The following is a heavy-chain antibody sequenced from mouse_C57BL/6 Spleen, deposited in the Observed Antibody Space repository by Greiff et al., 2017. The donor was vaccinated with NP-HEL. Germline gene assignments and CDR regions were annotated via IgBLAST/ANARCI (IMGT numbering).Heavy chain of an antibody. V-gene: IGHV5-9-1*02. CDR2: ISSGGDYI. J-gene: IGHJ3*01. Sequence: EVQVVESGEGLVKPGGSLKLSCAASGFTFSSYAMSWVRQTPEKRLEWVAYISSGGDYIYYADTVKGRFTISRDNARNTLYLQMSSLKSEDTAMYYCTRDQGLYYYGSSPFAYWGQGTLVTVSA. D-gene: IGHD1-1*01. CDR1: GFTFSSYA. CDR3: TRDQGLYYYGSSPFAY.